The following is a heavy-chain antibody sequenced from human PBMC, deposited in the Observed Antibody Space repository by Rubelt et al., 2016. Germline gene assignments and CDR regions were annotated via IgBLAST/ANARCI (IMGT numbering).Heavy chain of an antibody. V-gene: IGHV1-46*01. CDR3: ARDRSGIAVAGTLPNYYYYGMDV. Sequence: QVQLVQSGAEVKKPGASVKVSCKASGYTFTSYYMHWVRQAPGQGLEWMGIINPSGGSTSYAQKFQGRVTMTGDTSRSTVYMELSSLRSEDTSVYYCARDRSGIAVAGTLPNYYYYGMDVWGQGTTVTVSS. J-gene: IGHJ6*02. CDR1: GYTFTSYY. D-gene: IGHD6-19*01. CDR2: INPSGGST.